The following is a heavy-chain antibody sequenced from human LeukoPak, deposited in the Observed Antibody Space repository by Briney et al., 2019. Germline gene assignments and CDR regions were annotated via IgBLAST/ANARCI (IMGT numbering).Heavy chain of an antibody. CDR1: GDSVSSNSVT. Sequence: SQTLSLTCAISGDSVSSNSVTWNWIRQSPSRGLEWLGRTYYRSKWYNDYAVSVKSRITINPDTSKNQFSLQLNSVTPEDTAVYYCARGSTIAAAGFDYWGQGTLVTVSS. J-gene: IGHJ4*02. V-gene: IGHV6-1*01. D-gene: IGHD6-13*01. CDR2: TYYRSKWYN. CDR3: ARGSTIAAAGFDY.